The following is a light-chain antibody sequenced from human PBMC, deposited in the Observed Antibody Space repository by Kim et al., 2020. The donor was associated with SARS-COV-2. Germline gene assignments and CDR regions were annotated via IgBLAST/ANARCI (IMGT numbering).Light chain of an antibody. CDR2: GAS. CDR1: QSVGTN. Sequence: EIVMTQSPATLSVSLGERATLSCRASQSVGTNLAWYQLRPGQAPRLLIYGASTRATGVPARFSGSGSGTEFTLTITSPQSEDFAVYYCQQYNRWPPYIFGRGTKLEI. J-gene: IGKJ2*01. V-gene: IGKV3-15*01. CDR3: QQYNRWPPYI.